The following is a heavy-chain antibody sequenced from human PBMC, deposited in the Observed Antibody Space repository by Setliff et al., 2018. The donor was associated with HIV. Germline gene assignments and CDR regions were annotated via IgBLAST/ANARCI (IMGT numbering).Heavy chain of an antibody. D-gene: IGHD2-21*01. CDR3: AKVGRCVGTTCPRWFDP. V-gene: IGHV1-8*02. CDR1: GYSFTNYD. J-gene: IGHJ5*02. CDR2: MNPNSANT. Sequence: ASVKVSCKASGYSFTNYDIYWVRQASGQGLEWMGWMNPNSANTGYAQKFQGRVHQRRTRDTSIRTSYMELSSLTSDDTATYYCAKVGRCVGTTCPRWFDPWGQGTLVTVSS.